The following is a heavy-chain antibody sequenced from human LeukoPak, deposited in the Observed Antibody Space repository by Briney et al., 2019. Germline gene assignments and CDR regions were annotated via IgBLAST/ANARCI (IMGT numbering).Heavy chain of an antibody. Sequence: SETLSLTCTVSGGSISSGGYYWSWIRQHPGKGLEWIGNIYYSGSIYYNPSLKSRLTISVDTSRNQFSLKLSSVTAADTAVYYCARVVAVAVTGGWFDPWGQGTLVTVSS. CDR3: ARVVAVAVTGGWFDP. V-gene: IGHV4-31*03. CDR1: GGSISSGGYY. J-gene: IGHJ5*02. CDR2: IYYSGSI. D-gene: IGHD6-19*01.